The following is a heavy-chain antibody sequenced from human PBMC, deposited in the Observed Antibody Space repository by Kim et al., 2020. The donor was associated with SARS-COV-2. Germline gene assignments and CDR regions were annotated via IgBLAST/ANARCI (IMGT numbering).Heavy chain of an antibody. CDR3: ARGDYYDAGWFDP. V-gene: IGHV4-31*02. D-gene: IGHD3-10*01. J-gene: IGHJ5*02. Sequence: YNPALKSRVTISVDTSKNQFSLKLSSVTAADTAVYYCARGDYYDAGWFDPWGQGTLVTVSS.